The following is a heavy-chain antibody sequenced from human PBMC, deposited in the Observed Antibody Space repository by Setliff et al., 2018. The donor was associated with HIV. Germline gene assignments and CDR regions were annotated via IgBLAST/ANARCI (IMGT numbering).Heavy chain of an antibody. CDR3: ARDVAYGSGSYNWFDP. V-gene: IGHV3-7*03. J-gene: IGHJ5*02. Sequence: GSLRLSCATSGFNVSTNYMSWVRQAPGKGLEWVANINQDGSEKYYVDSEKGRFTISRDNAKKSLYLQMNSLRAEDTAIYYCARDVAYGSGSYNWFDPWGQGTLVTVSS. CDR1: GFNVSTNY. CDR2: INQDGSEK. D-gene: IGHD3-10*01.